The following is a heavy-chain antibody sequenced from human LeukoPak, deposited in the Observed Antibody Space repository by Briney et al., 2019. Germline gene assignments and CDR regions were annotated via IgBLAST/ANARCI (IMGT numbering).Heavy chain of an antibody. D-gene: IGHD5-18*01. CDR1: GFTFSSYS. CDR3: ARDRGYSYGYDY. J-gene: IGHJ4*02. CDR2: ISSSSSYI. V-gene: IGHV3-21*01. Sequence: GGSLRLSCAASGFTFSSYSMNWVRQAPGKGLEWVSSISSSSSYIYYADSVKGRFTISRDNAKNSLYLQMNSLRAEDTAVYYCARDRGYSYGYDYWGQGTLVTVSS.